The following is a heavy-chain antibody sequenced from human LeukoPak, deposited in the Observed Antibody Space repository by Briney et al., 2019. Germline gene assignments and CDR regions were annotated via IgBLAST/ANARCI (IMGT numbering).Heavy chain of an antibody. J-gene: IGHJ4*02. CDR2: IIPIFCTA. CDR1: VCTFTSYA. CDR3: ATRSYDSSGYYVY. V-gene: IGHV1-69*01. D-gene: IGHD3-22*01. Sequence: ASVKVSFKASVCTFTSYAISWVRQAPAQGLEWMGWIIPIFCTANYAQKFQRRLMIIEEESTSTAYMELSSLRSEDTAVYYCATRSYDSSGYYVYWGQGTLVTVSS.